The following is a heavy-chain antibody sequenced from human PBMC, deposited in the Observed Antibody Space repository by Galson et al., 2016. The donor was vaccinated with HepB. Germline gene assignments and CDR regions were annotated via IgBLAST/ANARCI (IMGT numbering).Heavy chain of an antibody. D-gene: IGHD6-19*01. CDR2: ISGRGNYK. CDR3: ARMYASGWNGWIDY. J-gene: IGHJ4*02. CDR1: GFTFDSFG. V-gene: IGHV3-23*01. Sequence: SLRLSCAASGFTFDSFGMSWVRQAPGRGLEWVSGISGRGNYKNYVDSVKGRFTISRDNSKDTVYLQMNSLRAEDTAVYYCARMYASGWNGWIDYWGQGTLATVSP.